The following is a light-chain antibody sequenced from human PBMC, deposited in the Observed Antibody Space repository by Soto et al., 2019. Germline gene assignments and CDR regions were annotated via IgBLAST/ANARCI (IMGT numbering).Light chain of an antibody. V-gene: IGKV3-15*01. Sequence: EIVMTQSPATLSVSPGERATLSCRASQSVSSNLAWYQQKPGQAPRLLIYGASTRATGIPARFSGSGSGTEFTLTISRLEPEDFAVYYCQQYGSSLRGTFGQGTKVEIK. CDR1: QSVSSN. CDR3: QQYGSSLRGT. J-gene: IGKJ1*01. CDR2: GAS.